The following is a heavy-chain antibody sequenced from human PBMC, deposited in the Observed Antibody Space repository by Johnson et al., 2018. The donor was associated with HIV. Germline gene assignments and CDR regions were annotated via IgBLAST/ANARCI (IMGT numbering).Heavy chain of an antibody. J-gene: IGHJ3*02. Sequence: MLLVESGGGLIQPGGSLRLSCAASGFTFSSYWMSWVRQAPGKGLEWVANIKQDGSEKYYLDSVKGRFTISRDNAKNSLYLQMDRLRAEDTAVYYCTTGVLLLWFGESPGAFDIWGQGTMVTVSS. CDR1: GFTFSSYW. V-gene: IGHV3-7*01. D-gene: IGHD3-10*01. CDR2: IKQDGSEK. CDR3: TTGVLLLWFGESPGAFDI.